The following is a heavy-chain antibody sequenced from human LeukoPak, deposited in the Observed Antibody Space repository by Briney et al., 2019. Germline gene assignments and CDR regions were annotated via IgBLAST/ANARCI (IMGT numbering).Heavy chain of an antibody. CDR1: GFTFSSYA. V-gene: IGHV3-23*01. D-gene: IGHD5-12*01. J-gene: IGHJ6*02. Sequence: GGSLRLSCAASGFTFSSYAMSWVRQAPGKGLEWVSAISGSGGSTYYADSVKGRFTISRDNSKNTLYLQMNSLRAEDTAVYYCARPRGYSGYDLYHYYGMDVWGQGTTVTVSS. CDR2: ISGSGGST. CDR3: ARPRGYSGYDLYHYYGMDV.